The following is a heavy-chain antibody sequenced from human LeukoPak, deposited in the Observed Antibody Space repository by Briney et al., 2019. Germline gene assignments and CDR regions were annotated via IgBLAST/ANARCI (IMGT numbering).Heavy chain of an antibody. D-gene: IGHD6-13*01. Sequence: PGRSLRLSCTASGFTFGNYAMSWVPQAPGKGLEWVSAISGSGGSTYYADSVKGRFTISRDNSKNTLYLQMNSLRAEDTAVYYCAKDRGSSWYHWFDPWGQGTLVTVSS. V-gene: IGHV3-23*01. CDR2: ISGSGGST. CDR1: GFTFGNYA. CDR3: AKDRGSSWYHWFDP. J-gene: IGHJ5*02.